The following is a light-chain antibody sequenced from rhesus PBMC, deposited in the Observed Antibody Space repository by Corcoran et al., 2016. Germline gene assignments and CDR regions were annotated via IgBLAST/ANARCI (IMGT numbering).Light chain of an antibody. CDR2: KAS. CDR1: QSISSW. CDR3: LQYTATPFA. J-gene: IGKJ3*01. Sequence: DIQMTQSPSSLSASVGDTVNISCRASQSISSWLDWYQQKPGKAPKLLIYKASNLQSGVPSRFSGGGSGTDFTLTIRSLQPEVLATCCCLQYTATPFAFDPGAKLDI. V-gene: IGKV1-22*01.